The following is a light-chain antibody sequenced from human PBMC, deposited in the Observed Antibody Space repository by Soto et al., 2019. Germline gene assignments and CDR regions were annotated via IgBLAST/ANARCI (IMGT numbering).Light chain of an antibody. J-gene: IGLJ1*01. CDR3: SSFTSSSTYV. CDR2: DVT. V-gene: IGLV2-14*03. CDR1: SSDVGAYKF. Sequence: QSVLTQPASVSGSPGQSITISCTGTSSDVGAYKFVSWYQHHPGKAPKLIIYDVTTRPSGVSNRFSGSKSGDTASLTISGLRSEDEADYYCSSFTSSSTYVFGTGTKVTVL.